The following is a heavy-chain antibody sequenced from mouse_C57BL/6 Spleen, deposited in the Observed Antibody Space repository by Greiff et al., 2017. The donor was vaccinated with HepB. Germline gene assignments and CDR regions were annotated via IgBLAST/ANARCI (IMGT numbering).Heavy chain of an antibody. CDR1: GYTFTSYW. CDR3: ARSNTAVVEYYFDY. CDR2: IHPNSGST. J-gene: IGHJ2*01. D-gene: IGHD1-1*01. V-gene: IGHV1-64*01. Sequence: VQLQQPGAELVKPGASVKLSCKAPGYTFTSYWMHWVKPRPGQGLEWIGMIHPNSGSTNYNEKFKSKATLTVDKSSNTAYMQLSSLTSEDSAVYYCARSNTAVVEYYFDYWGQGTTLTVSS.